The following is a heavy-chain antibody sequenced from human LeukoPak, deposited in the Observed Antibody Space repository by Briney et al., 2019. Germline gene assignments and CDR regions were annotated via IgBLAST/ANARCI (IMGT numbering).Heavy chain of an antibody. CDR3: VRDRGTYRPIDY. J-gene: IGHJ4*02. V-gene: IGHV3-48*04. Sequence: SGGSLRLSCAASGFTFSTYGMNWVRQAPGKGLEWVSYISGNNGNICYADSVKGRFTISRDNAQNSLYLQMNSLRAEDTAIYYCVRDRGTYRPIDYWGQGTLVTVSS. CDR2: ISGNNGNI. D-gene: IGHD1-26*01. CDR1: GFTFSTYG.